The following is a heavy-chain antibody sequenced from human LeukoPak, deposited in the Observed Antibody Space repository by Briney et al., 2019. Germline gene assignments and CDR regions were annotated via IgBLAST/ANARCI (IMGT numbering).Heavy chain of an antibody. V-gene: IGHV1-2*02. D-gene: IGHD2-8*02. CDR2: INPNGGGT. CDR1: GFTFTGYY. J-gene: IGHJ4*02. Sequence: ASVKVSCRASGFTFTGYYMHWLRQAPGQGLEWMGWINPNGGGTDYAQKSQGRVTMTRDTTISMTYMELKWLRSDDTAVYYCARDRSRVLDYWGQGTQVTVSS. CDR3: ARDRSRVLDY.